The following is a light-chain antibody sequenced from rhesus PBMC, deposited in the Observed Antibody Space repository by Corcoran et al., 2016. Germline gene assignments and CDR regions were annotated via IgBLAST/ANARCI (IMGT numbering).Light chain of an antibody. V-gene: IGKV1-25*01. CDR1: QGITND. CDR2: EAS. J-gene: IGKJ1*01. Sequence: DIQMTQSPSSLSASVGDRVTITCRASQGITNDLAWYQQKPGETTKLLIYEASSLQSGIPSRFSGSGSGTDFTLPISSLQSEDFATYYCQHYYSTPPTFGQGAKVEIK. CDR3: QHYYSTPPT.